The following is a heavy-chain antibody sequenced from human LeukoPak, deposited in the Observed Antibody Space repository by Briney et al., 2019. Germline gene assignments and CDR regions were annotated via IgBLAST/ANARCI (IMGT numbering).Heavy chain of an antibody. J-gene: IGHJ4*02. CDR3: ARVGAGDYSSFDY. CDR2: INPNSGGT. CDR1: GYTFTSYG. V-gene: IGHV1-2*06. D-gene: IGHD6-19*01. Sequence: GASVKVSCKASGYTFTSYGISWVRQAPGQGLEWMGRINPNSGGTNYAQKFQGRVTMTRDTSISTAYMELSRLRSDDTAVYYCARVGAGDYSSFDYWGQGTLVTVSS.